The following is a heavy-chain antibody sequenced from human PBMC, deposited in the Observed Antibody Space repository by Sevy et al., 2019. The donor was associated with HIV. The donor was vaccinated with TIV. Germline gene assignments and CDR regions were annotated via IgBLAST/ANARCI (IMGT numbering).Heavy chain of an antibody. CDR2: MNPNSGNT. CDR1: GYTFTSYD. Sequence: ASVKVSCKASGYTFTSYDINWVRQATGQGLEWMGWMNPNSGNTGYAQKLQGRVTMTRNTSISTAYMELSSLRSEDTAVYYCARGLRLNEYSSSAGAFDIWGQGTMVTVSS. V-gene: IGHV1-8*01. J-gene: IGHJ3*02. CDR3: ARGLRLNEYSSSAGAFDI. D-gene: IGHD6-6*01.